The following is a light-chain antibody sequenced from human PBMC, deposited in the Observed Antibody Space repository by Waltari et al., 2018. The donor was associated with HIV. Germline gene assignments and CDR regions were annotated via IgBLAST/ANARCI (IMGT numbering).Light chain of an antibody. V-gene: IGKV3-20*01. J-gene: IGKJ1*01. Sequence: EIVLTQSPGTLSLSPGERATLSCRASQSVSTSYLAWYQQKHGQAPRLLIYGTSSRATGIPDRFSGSGSGTDFTLTISRLEPEDFAVYYCQQYGSSSWTFGQGTKVDIK. CDR2: GTS. CDR1: QSVSTSY. CDR3: QQYGSSSWT.